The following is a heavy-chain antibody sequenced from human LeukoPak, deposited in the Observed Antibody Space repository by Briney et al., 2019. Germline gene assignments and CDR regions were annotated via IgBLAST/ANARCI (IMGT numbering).Heavy chain of an antibody. J-gene: IGHJ4*02. CDR2: ISSSSSYI. D-gene: IGHD1-7*01. CDR1: GFTFSSYS. CDR3: ARAYLVTGTGGY. Sequence: GGSLRLSCAASGFTFSSYSMNWVRQAPGKGLEWVSSISSSSSYIYYTDSVKGRFTISRDNAKNSLYLQMNSLRAEDTAVYYCARAYLVTGTGGYWGQGTLVTVSS. V-gene: IGHV3-21*01.